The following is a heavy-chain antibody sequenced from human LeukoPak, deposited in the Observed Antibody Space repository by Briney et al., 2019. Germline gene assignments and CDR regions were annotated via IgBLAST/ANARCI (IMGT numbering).Heavy chain of an antibody. V-gene: IGHV4-39*07. CDR2: IYYSGST. J-gene: IGHJ5*02. CDR3: ARMITMVRGVILNWFDP. D-gene: IGHD3-10*01. CDR1: GGSISSSSYY. Sequence: SETLSLTCTVSGGSISSSSYYWGWVRQPPGTGLEWIGSIYYSGSTYYNPSLKSRVTISVDTSKNQFSLKLSSVTAADTAVYYCARMITMVRGVILNWFDPWGQGTLVTVSS.